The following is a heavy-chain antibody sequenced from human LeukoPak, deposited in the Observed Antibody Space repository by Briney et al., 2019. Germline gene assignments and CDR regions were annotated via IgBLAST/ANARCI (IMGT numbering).Heavy chain of an antibody. V-gene: IGHV4-30-4*01. Sequence: QASETLSLTCTVSGGSISSGDYYWSWIRQPPGKGLEWIGYIYYSGSTYYNPSLKSRVTISVDTSKNQFSLKLSSVTAADTAVYYCASSGTSPNDAFDIWGQGTMVTVSS. CDR2: IYYSGST. D-gene: IGHD1-26*01. CDR1: GGSISSGDYY. J-gene: IGHJ3*02. CDR3: ASSGTSPNDAFDI.